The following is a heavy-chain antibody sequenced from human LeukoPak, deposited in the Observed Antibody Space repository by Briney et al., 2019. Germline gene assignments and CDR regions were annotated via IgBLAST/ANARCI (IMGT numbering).Heavy chain of an antibody. J-gene: IGHJ4*02. CDR2: ISSSSSSI. CDR1: GFTFTSYS. D-gene: IGHD3-10*01. CDR3: ARVRSSGSPLDY. V-gene: IGHV3-48*01. Sequence: GGSLRLSCAASGFTFTSYSMNWVRQAPGKGLEWVSYISSSSSSIYYADSVKGRFSISRDNAKQSLYLQLNSLTAEDTAVYYCARVRSSGSPLDYWGQGTLVTVSS.